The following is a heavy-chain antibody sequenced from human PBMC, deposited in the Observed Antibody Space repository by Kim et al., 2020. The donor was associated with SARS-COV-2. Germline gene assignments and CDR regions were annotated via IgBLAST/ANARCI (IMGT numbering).Heavy chain of an antibody. CDR1: GDSVSSNSSA. D-gene: IGHD5-12*01. CDR2: TYYRSKWYN. J-gene: IGHJ2*01. CDR3: ARALGGYSGYDPGIGYFDL. V-gene: IGHV6-1*01. Sequence: SQTLSLTCAISGDSVSSNSSAWNWIRQSPSRGLEWLGRTYYRSKWYNDYAVSVKSRITINPDTSKNQFSLQLNSVTPEDTAVYYCARALGGYSGYDPGIGYFDLWGRGTLVTVSS.